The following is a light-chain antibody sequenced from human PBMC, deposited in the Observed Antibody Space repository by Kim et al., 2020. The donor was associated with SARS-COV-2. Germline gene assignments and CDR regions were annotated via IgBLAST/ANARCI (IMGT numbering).Light chain of an antibody. CDR2: YKSDSDK. CDR3: MIWHSSAWV. J-gene: IGLJ3*02. Sequence: LTCTVRSGINVGTYSMFWYQQKPGSPPQYLLRYKSDSDKQQGSGVPSRFSGSKDASANAGILLISGLQSEDEADYYCMIWHSSAWVFGGGTQLTVL. CDR1: SGINVGTYS. V-gene: IGLV5-45*02.